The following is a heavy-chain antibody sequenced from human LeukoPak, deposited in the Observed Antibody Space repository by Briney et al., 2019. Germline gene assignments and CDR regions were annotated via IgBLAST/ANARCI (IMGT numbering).Heavy chain of an antibody. D-gene: IGHD2-2*02. CDR1: GGTFSSYT. V-gene: IGHV1-69*02. CDR3: ARGYCSSTSCYRDLDY. J-gene: IGHJ4*02. CDR2: IIPILGIA. Sequence: SVKVSCKASGGTFSSYTISWVRQAPGQGLEWMGRIIPILGIANYAQKFQGRVTITADKSTSTAYMELSSLRSEDTAVYCCARGYCSSTSCYRDLDYWGQGTLVTVSS.